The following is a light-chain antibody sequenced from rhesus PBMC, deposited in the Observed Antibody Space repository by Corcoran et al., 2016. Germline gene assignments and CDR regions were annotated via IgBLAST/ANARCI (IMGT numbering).Light chain of an antibody. CDR1: QGISSW. Sequence: DIQMTQSPSSLSASVGDKVTITCRASQGISSWLAWYQQTPGKAPKLLIYKASSLQSGVPSRFSGSGSGTDFTLTISSLQPEDFAPYYCLQYSSSPWTFGQGTKVEIK. J-gene: IGKJ1*01. CDR3: LQYSSSPWT. V-gene: IGKV1-22*01. CDR2: KAS.